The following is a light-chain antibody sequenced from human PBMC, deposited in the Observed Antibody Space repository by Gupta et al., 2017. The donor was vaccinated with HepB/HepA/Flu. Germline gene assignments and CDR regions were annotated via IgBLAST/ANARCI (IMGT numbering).Light chain of an antibody. CDR3: QVWNTSSDHPGV. V-gene: IGLV3-21*04. J-gene: IGLJ3*02. CDR1: N. CDR2: YDT. Sequence: SYVLTQPPSVSVAPGKTARITWGGNNNQQKPGQAAVLVVYYDTDRPSGIPERFSGSNTWKTTTLTIIRVEAGDDADYYGQVWNTSSDHPGVFGGGTKLTVL.